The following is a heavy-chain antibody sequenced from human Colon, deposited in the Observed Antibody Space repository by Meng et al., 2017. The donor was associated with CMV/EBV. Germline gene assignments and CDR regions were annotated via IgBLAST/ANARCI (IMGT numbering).Heavy chain of an antibody. Sequence: GESLKISCAASGFTFSSYAISWVRQAPGKGLEWVSIIYIGGTTTLYADSVRGRFSISTDNSKNTLYLQMSSLRDEDTAVYYCAREGYFRGFENWGQGTLVTVSS. CDR1: GFTFSSYA. J-gene: IGHJ1*01. V-gene: IGHV3-23*03. CDR3: AREGYFRGFEN. CDR2: IYIGGTTT. D-gene: IGHD1-1*01.